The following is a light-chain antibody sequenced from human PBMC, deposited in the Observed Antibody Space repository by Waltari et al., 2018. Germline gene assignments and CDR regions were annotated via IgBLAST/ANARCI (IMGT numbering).Light chain of an antibody. CDR3: QVWDYVQGV. CDR1: NIGSKR. V-gene: IGLV3-21*04. CDR2: YDS. J-gene: IGLJ3*02. Sequence: SYVLTQPPSVSVAPGKTARITCGGNNIGSKRVHWYQQKAGQAPVLVIHYDSDRPTGIPERFSGSTSGNTATLTISRVEAGDEADYFCQVWDYVQGVFGGGTKLTVL.